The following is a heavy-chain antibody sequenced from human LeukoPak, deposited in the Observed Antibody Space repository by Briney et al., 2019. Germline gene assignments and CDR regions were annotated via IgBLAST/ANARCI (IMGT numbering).Heavy chain of an antibody. D-gene: IGHD5-12*01. CDR3: ARMGGYSGYATH. CDR1: GGSISPYY. CDR2: IYSSGSA. V-gene: IGHV4-59*08. J-gene: IGHJ4*02. Sequence: SETLSLICSVSGGSISPYYWSWIRQPPGKGLEWIGYIYSSGSANYNPSLKSRVTISVDTSKNHFSLKLSSVTAADTAVYYCARMGGYSGYATHWGQGTLVTVSS.